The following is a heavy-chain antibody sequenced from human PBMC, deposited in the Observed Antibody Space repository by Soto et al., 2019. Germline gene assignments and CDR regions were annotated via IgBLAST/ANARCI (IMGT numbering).Heavy chain of an antibody. CDR2: ISYDGSNT. CDR3: ARGIFNGYGGFYYFDF. Sequence: GGSLRLSCAASGFTFSSYGMHWVRQAPGKGLEWVAIISYDGSNTYYADSVKGRFTISRDNSKNTLYLQMNSLRAGDTAVYYCARGIFNGYGGFYYFDFWAQRTLVTVSS. V-gene: IGHV3-30*03. CDR1: GFTFSSYG. D-gene: IGHD5-12*01. J-gene: IGHJ4*02.